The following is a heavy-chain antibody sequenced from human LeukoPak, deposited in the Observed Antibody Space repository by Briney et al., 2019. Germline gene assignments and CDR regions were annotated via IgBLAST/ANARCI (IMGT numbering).Heavy chain of an antibody. D-gene: IGHD3-22*01. V-gene: IGHV4-39*07. CDR3: ARDDSSGFDAFDI. J-gene: IGHJ3*02. Sequence: PSETLSLTCTVSGGSISSINYYWGWIRQPPGKGLEWIGSIYYSGSTYYNPSLKSRFTISVDTSKNQFSLKLSSVTAADTAVYYCARDDSSGFDAFDIWGQGTMVTVSS. CDR1: GGSISSINYY. CDR2: IYYSGST.